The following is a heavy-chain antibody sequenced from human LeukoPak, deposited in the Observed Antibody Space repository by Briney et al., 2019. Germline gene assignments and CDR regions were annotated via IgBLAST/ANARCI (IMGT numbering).Heavy chain of an antibody. J-gene: IGHJ2*01. CDR2: ISSTSSTI. CDR1: GFTFSSNE. V-gene: IGHV3-48*02. Sequence: GGSLRLSCEASGFTFSSNEMHWVRQAPGKGVEWVSYISSTSSTIYYADSVKGRFTISRDNAKNSLYLQMHSLRDGDTAVYYCATGGYFDLWGRGTLVTVSS. CDR3: ATGGYFDL.